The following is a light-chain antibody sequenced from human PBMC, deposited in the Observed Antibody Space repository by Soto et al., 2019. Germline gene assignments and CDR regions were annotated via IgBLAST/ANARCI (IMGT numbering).Light chain of an antibody. CDR1: HDIANH. Sequence: DIQMTQSPSSLSATVGDKVTIACRASHDIANHLAWYQQTPGKVPKILIYAAGTLQSGVPSRFSGSGSGTEFTLTISSLQPEDFSTYYCQQYDSAPFSFGPGTTVDFK. V-gene: IGKV1-27*01. J-gene: IGKJ3*01. CDR2: AAG. CDR3: QQYDSAPFS.